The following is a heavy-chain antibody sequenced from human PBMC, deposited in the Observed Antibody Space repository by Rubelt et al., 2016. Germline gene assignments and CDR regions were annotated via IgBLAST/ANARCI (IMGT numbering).Heavy chain of an antibody. CDR1: GYTFTSYG. Sequence: QVQLVQSGAEVKKPGASVKVSCKASGYTFTSYGISWVRQAPGQGLEWMGWISAYNGNTNYAQKLQVRVTMTTDTSTSTAYRGRRSLRSDDTAVYYCARDLPPFRRYNWNFPLDYWGQGTLVTVSS. CDR3: ARDLPPFRRYNWNFPLDY. V-gene: IGHV1-18*01. J-gene: IGHJ4*02. D-gene: IGHD1-7*01. CDR2: ISAYNGNT.